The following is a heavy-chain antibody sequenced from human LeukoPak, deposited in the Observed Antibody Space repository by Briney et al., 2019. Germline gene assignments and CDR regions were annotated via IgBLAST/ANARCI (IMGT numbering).Heavy chain of an antibody. V-gene: IGHV1-2*02. D-gene: IGHD1-1*01. CDR1: GYTYTDYY. CDR2: INPNSGGT. J-gene: IGHJ4*02. CDR3: AGRPRDWNYVDF. Sequence: ASVKVSCKASGYTYTDYYMYWVRQAPEQGLEWMEWINPNSGGTNYAQKFQGRITMTSDTSISTAYMDLSRLTSDDTAVYYCAGRPRDWNYVDFWGQGTLVTVSS.